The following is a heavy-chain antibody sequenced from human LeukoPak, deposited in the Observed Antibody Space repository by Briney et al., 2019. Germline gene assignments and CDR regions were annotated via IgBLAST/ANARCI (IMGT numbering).Heavy chain of an antibody. CDR3: ARHSSMTTVTFDY. CDR1: GGSISSYY. V-gene: IGHV4-59*08. CDR2: IYYSGST. D-gene: IGHD4-17*01. J-gene: IGHJ4*02. Sequence: SETLSLTCTVSGGSISSYYWSWIRQPPGKGLEWIGSIYYSGSTYYNPSLKSRVTISVDTSKNQFSLTLNSVTAADTAVYYCARHSSMTTVTFDYWGQGTLVTVSS.